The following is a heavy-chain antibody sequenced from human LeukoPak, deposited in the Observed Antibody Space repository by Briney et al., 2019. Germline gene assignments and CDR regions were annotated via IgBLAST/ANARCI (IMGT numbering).Heavy chain of an antibody. CDR1: GFTFSSYA. V-gene: IGHV3-30-3*01. CDR2: ISYDGSNK. J-gene: IGHJ4*02. Sequence: GGSLRLSCAASGFTFSSYAMHWVRQAPGKGLEWVAVISYDGSNKYYADSVKGRFTISRDNSKNTLYLQMNSLRAEDTAVYYCARGSSPIDYWGQGTLVTVSS. CDR3: ARGSSPIDY.